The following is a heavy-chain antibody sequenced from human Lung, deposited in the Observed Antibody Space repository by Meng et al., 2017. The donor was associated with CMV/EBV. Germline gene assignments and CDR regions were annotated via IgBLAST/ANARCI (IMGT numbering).Heavy chain of an antibody. Sequence: QLQLVQTGSELKKPGDSVKVSCQAAWYTFTSSSMNWVRHAPGQGLEWMGWININTGNPTYAQGFTGRFVFSLDTSVSTAYLQIDSLKADDTAVYYCARGNGWRFDYWGQGTLVTVSS. J-gene: IGHJ4*02. D-gene: IGHD6-19*01. CDR1: WYTFTSSS. CDR2: ININTGNP. CDR3: ARGNGWRFDY. V-gene: IGHV7-4-1*01.